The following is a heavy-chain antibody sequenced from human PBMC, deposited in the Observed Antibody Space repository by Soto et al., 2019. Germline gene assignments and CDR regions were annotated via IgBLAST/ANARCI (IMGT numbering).Heavy chain of an antibody. J-gene: IGHJ6*01. D-gene: IGHD3-10*01. V-gene: IGHV3-21*01. CDR1: GFIFSTYT. CDR3: ARGFWGGVGIDA. Sequence: GALRVSYAPSGFIFSTYTIHWVRRAPGKGLGGGASFCSSSRDIFYADSVKARFSISRDNANSSVDLQVNSLRVGDTARYYCARGFWGGVGIDAWGPGDTVTVS. CDR2: FCSSSRDI.